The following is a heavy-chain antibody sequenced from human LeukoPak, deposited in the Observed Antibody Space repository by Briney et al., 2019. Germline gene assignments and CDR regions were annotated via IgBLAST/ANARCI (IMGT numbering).Heavy chain of an antibody. J-gene: IGHJ4*02. D-gene: IGHD3-22*01. Sequence: SETLSLTCAVYGGSFSGYYWSWIRQPPGKGLEWIGEINHSGSTNYNPSLKSRVTISVDTSKNQFSLKLSSVTAADTAVYYCARHLSGYDSSGYYFTDKYYFDYGGQGTLVTVSS. CDR1: GGSFSGYY. V-gene: IGHV4-34*01. CDR2: INHSGST. CDR3: ARHLSGYDSSGYYFTDKYYFDY.